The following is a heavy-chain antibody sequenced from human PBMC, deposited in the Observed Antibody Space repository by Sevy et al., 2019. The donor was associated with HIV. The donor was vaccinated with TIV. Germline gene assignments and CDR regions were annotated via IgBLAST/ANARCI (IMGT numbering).Heavy chain of an antibody. V-gene: IGHV1-24*01. CDR2: FDPEDGET. CDR1: GYTLTELS. D-gene: IGHD3-22*01. Sequence: ASVKVSCKASGYTLTELSMHWVRQAPGKGLEWMATFDPEDGETIYAQKLQGRVTMTEDTSTDTAYMELYSLRSEDTAVYYCATTKDYYDSSGYPCDYWGQGTLVTVSS. CDR3: ATTKDYYDSSGYPCDY. J-gene: IGHJ4*02.